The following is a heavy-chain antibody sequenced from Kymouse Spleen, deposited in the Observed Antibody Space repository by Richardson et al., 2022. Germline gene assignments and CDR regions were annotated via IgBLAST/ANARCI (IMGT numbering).Heavy chain of an antibody. CDR1: GGSISSSSYY. J-gene: IGHJ5*02. Sequence: QLQLQESGPGLVKPSETLSLTCTVSGGSISSSSYYWGWIRQPPGKGLEWIGSIYYSGSTYYNPSLKSRVTISVDTSKNQFSLKLSSVTAADTAVYYCASLYSSSWFDPWGQGTLVTVSS. D-gene: IGHD6-13*01. CDR2: IYYSGST. V-gene: IGHV4-39*01. CDR3: ASLYSSSWFDP.